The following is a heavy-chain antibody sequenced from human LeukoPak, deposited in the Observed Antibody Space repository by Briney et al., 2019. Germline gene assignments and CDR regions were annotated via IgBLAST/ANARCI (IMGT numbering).Heavy chain of an antibody. D-gene: IGHD3-22*01. CDR2: IYHSGST. CDR1: GGSISSGGYY. J-gene: IGHJ3*02. V-gene: IGHV4-30-2*01. Sequence: SETLSLTCTVSGGSISSGGYYWSWIRQPPGKGLEWIGYIYHSGSTYYNPSLKSRVTISVDRSKNQFSLKLSSVTAADTAVYYCARQVASGVVVVVEPPGAFDIWGQGTMVTVSS. CDR3: ARQVASGVVVVVEPPGAFDI.